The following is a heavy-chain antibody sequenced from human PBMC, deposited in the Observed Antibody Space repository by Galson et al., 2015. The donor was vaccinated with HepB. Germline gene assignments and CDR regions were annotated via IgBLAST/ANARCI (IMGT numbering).Heavy chain of an antibody. CDR3: ARAGIRAGGAYYYYGMDV. J-gene: IGHJ6*02. V-gene: IGHV1-69*13. D-gene: IGHD6-13*01. CDR1: GGTFSSYG. Sequence: SVKVSCKASGGTFSSYGISWVRQAPGQGLEWMGGIIPMFGTANYAQKFQGRVTITADESTSTAHMELSSLRSEDTAVYYCARAGIRAGGAYYYYGMDVWGQGTTVTVSS. CDR2: IIPMFGTA.